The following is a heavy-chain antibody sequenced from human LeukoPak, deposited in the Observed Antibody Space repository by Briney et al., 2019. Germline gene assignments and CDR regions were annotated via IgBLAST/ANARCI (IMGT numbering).Heavy chain of an antibody. CDR3: ARHYYGSGSYQAFDI. Sequence: GESLKLSCKGSGYSFTSYWIGWVRQMPGKGLEWMGIIYPGDSDTRYSPSFQGQVTISADKSISTAYLQWSSLKASDTAMYYCARHYYGSGSYQAFDIWGPGTMVTVSS. CDR2: IYPGDSDT. V-gene: IGHV5-51*01. J-gene: IGHJ3*02. CDR1: GYSFTSYW. D-gene: IGHD3-10*01.